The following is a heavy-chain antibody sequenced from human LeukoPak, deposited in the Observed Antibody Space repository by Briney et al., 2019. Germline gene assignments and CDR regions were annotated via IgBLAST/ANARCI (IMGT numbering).Heavy chain of an antibody. CDR2: INHSGST. V-gene: IGHV4-39*07. D-gene: IGHD2-2*01. CDR1: GGSVSSGSYY. Sequence: PSETLSLTCTVSGGSVSSGSYYWSWIRQPPGKGLEWIGEINHSGSTNYNPSLKSRVTISVDTSKNQFSLKLSSVTAADTAVYYCARGRHPSGYYCSSTSGLPCYGMDVWGQGTTVTVSS. J-gene: IGHJ6*02. CDR3: ARGRHPSGYYCSSTSGLPCYGMDV.